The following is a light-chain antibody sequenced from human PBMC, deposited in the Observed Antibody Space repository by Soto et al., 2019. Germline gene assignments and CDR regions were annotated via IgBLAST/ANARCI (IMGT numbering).Light chain of an antibody. J-gene: IGLJ1*01. CDR3: AAWDASLNGYV. V-gene: IGLV1-44*01. CDR1: RSNIGSNT. CDR2: TNT. Sequence: QAVVTQPPSASGTPGQRVTISCSGSRSNIGSNTVSWYQQVPGTAPKLLIYTNTQRPSGVPDRFSGSKSGTSASLAISGLQSEDEADYYCAAWDASLNGYVFGPGTKVTVL.